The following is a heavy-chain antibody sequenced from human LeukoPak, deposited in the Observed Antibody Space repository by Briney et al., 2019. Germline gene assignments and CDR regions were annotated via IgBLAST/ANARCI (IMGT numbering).Heavy chain of an antibody. CDR2: INPNSGGT. CDR3: ASYRRGFLALDY. V-gene: IGHV1-2*06. D-gene: IGHD2/OR15-2a*01. CDR1: GYTFTGYY. Sequence: ASVKVSCKASGYTFTGYYMHWVRQAPGQGLEWMGRINPNSGGTNYAQKFQGRVTMTRDASISTAYMELSRPRSDDTAVYYCASYRRGFLALDYWGQGTLVTVSS. J-gene: IGHJ4*02.